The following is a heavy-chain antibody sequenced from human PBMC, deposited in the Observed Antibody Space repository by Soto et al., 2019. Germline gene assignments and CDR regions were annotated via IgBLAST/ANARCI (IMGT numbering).Heavy chain of an antibody. J-gene: IGHJ3*02. CDR1: GFTFSSYG. CDR2: ISYDGSNK. V-gene: IGHV3-30*18. D-gene: IGHD5-12*01. CDR3: AKDNGSGCDWLRVGDASDI. Sequence: QVQLVESGGGVVQPGRSLRLSCAASGFTFSSYGMHWVRQAPGKGLEWVAVISYDGSNKYYADSVKGRLTISRDNSKNXLCXQINSRRGEDTAVYYCAKDNGSGCDWLRVGDASDIWGQGTMVTVSS.